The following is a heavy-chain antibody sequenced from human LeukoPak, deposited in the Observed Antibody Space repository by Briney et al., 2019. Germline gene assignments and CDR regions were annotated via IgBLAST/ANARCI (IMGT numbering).Heavy chain of an antibody. Sequence: SETLSLTCTASSGAINNYFWSWIRQPPGKGLEWIGFIYYSGSTTYNSSLKSRVTISVDTSKNQFSLKLSSVTAADTAVYYCARDCGSGSYSGCWCYWGQGTLVTVSS. V-gene: IGHV4-59*01. D-gene: IGHD3-10*01. CDR3: ARDCGSGSYSGCWCY. CDR1: SGAINNYF. CDR2: IYYSGST. J-gene: IGHJ4*02.